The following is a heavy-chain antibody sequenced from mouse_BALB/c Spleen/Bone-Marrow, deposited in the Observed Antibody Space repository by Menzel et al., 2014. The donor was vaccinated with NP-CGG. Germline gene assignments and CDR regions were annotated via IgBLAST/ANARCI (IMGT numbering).Heavy chain of an antibody. Sequence: DVKLVESGGGLVQPGDSLRLSCATSGFTFSDFYMEWVRQPPGKRLEWIAASRNKAKHYTTEYSASVKGRFIVSRDTSQSILYLQMNALRAEDTAIYYCARDVGYGNYFVYWGQGTLVTVSA. J-gene: IGHJ3*01. V-gene: IGHV7-1*02. D-gene: IGHD2-10*02. CDR3: ARDVGYGNYFVY. CDR1: GFTFSDFY. CDR2: SRNKAKHYTT.